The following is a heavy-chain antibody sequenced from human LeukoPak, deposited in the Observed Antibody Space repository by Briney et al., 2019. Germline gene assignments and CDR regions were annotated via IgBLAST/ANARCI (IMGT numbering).Heavy chain of an antibody. CDR1: GYTFTGYY. CDR2: INPNSGGT. V-gene: IGHV1-2*02. CDR3: ARVGIAAAGTGYFDY. J-gene: IGHJ4*02. Sequence: ASVKVSCKASGYTFTGYYMHWVRQAPGQGLEWMGWINPNSGGTNYAQKFQGRVTMTRDTSTSTAYMELSRLRSDDTAVYYCARVGIAAAGTGYFDYWGQGTLVTVSS. D-gene: IGHD6-13*01.